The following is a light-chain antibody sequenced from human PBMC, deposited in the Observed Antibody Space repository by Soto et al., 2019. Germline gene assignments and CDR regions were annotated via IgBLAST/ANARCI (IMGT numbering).Light chain of an antibody. Sequence: QSALTQPASVSGSPGQSITISCTGTSSDVGGYNYVSWYQQHPGKAPKLMIYEVSNRPSGVSNRFSGSKSVNTASLTISGRQAEDEADYYCISYTSSSTLYVFGTGTKLTVL. CDR2: EVS. J-gene: IGLJ1*01. CDR3: ISYTSSSTLYV. CDR1: SSDVGGYNY. V-gene: IGLV2-14*01.